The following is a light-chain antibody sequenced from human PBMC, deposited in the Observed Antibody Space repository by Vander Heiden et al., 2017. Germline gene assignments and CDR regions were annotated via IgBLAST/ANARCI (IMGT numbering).Light chain of an antibody. CDR2: AAS. Sequence: DIQMTQSPSSLSVSLGDSVTITCRPRQGISNYFAWQQQNPEKVRKLLIYAASTAQSGVPWRFGGRACGTDFTLSISILQPEDVATYYPQRNNSAASTFGQGTKLEIK. J-gene: IGKJ1*01. CDR1: QGISNY. CDR3: QRNNSAAST. V-gene: IGKV1-27*01.